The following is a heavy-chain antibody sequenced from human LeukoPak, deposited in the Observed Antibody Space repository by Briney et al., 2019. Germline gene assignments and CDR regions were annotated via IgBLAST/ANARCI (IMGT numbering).Heavy chain of an antibody. CDR1: GFSFSGHW. CDR2: VGSSSTSI. J-gene: IGHJ6*02. Sequence: PGGSLRLSCTASGFSFSGHWMHWVRQAPGKGLEWVSSVGSSSTSIYYADSVKGRFTISRDNAKNSLYLQMNSLRAEDTAVYYCARVPPYYDSGGYLRYYYYGMDVWGQGTTVTVSS. V-gene: IGHV3-21*01. CDR3: ARVPPYYDSGGYLRYYYYGMDV. D-gene: IGHD3-22*01.